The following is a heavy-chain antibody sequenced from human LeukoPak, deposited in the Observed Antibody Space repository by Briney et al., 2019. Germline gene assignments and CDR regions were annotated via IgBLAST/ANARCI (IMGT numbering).Heavy chain of an antibody. Sequence: GGSLRLSCAASGFTFSTYSMNWVRLAPGKGLEWVSYISSSLSSIYYADSVKGRFTISRDNAKNSLYLQMSGLRREDTAVYFCVRGPRYSGYDYFDYWGQGTLVTVSS. CDR3: VRGPRYSGYDYFDY. CDR1: GFTFSTYS. J-gene: IGHJ4*02. D-gene: IGHD5-12*01. V-gene: IGHV3-48*01. CDR2: ISSSLSSI.